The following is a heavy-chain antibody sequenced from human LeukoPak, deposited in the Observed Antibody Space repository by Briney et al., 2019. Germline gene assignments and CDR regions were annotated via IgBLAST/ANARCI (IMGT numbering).Heavy chain of an antibody. Sequence: SQTLSLTCTVSGGSISSGSYYWGWIRQPPGKGLEWIGVIYYSGNTYYTPSLKSRVTMSIDTSKNQFSLRLSSVTAADTALYYCARGLPKHDYGDYGGTWFDPWGQGALVTVSS. J-gene: IGHJ5*02. CDR3: ARGLPKHDYGDYGGTWFDP. CDR1: GGSISSGSYY. D-gene: IGHD4-17*01. CDR2: IYYSGNT. V-gene: IGHV4-39*07.